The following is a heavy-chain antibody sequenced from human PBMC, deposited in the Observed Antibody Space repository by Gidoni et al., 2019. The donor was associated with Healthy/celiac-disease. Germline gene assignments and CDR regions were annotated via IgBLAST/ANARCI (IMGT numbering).Heavy chain of an antibody. Sequence: APGKGLEWVSAISGSGGSTYYADSVKGRFTISRDNSKNTLYLQMNSLRAEDTAVYYCAKDNRLRFLEWFYGMDVWGQGTTVTVSS. V-gene: IGHV3-23*01. J-gene: IGHJ6*02. CDR2: ISGSGGST. D-gene: IGHD3-3*01. CDR3: AKDNRLRFLEWFYGMDV.